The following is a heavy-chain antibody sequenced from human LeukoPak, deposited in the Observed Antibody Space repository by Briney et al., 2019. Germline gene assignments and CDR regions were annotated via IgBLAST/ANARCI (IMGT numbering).Heavy chain of an antibody. D-gene: IGHD3-3*01. CDR2: IYYSGST. V-gene: IGHV4-59*01. CDR1: GGSISSYY. Sequence: SETLSLTCTVSGGSISSYYWSWIRQPPGKGLEWIGYIYYSGSTNYNPSLKSRVTISVDTSKNQFSLKLSSVTAADTAVYYCARDHHRGTFASFYWFDPWGQGTLVTVSS. CDR3: ARDHHRGTFASFYWFDP. J-gene: IGHJ5*02.